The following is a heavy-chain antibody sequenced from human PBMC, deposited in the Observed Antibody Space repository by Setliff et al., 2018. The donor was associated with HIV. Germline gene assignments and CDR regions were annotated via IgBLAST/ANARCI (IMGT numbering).Heavy chain of an antibody. D-gene: IGHD2-8*02. CDR2: INHSGRT. CDR3: ARASSTYWYSIFRNYYYHMDV. CDR1: GGSFSDNY. Sequence: SETLSLTCAVYGGSFSDNYWSWIRQSPGKGLEWIGEINHSGRTKYSPSLRSRVSISVDTSKTQFSLKLSSVTAADTAVYYCARASSTYWYSIFRNYYYHMDVWGKGTTVTVSS. V-gene: IGHV4-34*01. J-gene: IGHJ6*03.